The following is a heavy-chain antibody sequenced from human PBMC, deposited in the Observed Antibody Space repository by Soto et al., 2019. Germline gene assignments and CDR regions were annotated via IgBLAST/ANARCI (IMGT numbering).Heavy chain of an antibody. CDR1: GFTFSTYA. CDR2: VSASGLNT. CDR3: ANDRPRRSAGYFYEY. Sequence: EAQLLESGGKLVQPAGPLTLSCAASGFTFSTYAMAWVRQAPGKGLEWVSGVSASGLNTDYADPAKGRFYISRDNSKNTVSLHMYSLRAEETALYYCANDRPRRSAGYFYEYWGQGTPVTVSS. V-gene: IGHV3-23*01. J-gene: IGHJ4*02. D-gene: IGHD1-1*01.